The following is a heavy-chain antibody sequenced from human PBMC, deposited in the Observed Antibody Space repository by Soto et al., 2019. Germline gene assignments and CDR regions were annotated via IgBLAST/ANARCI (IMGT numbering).Heavy chain of an antibody. CDR3: AHKNWTDVGVYFDY. CDR2: IYWDDDK. J-gene: IGHJ4*02. V-gene: IGHV2-5*02. D-gene: IGHD1-1*01. CDR1: GFSLSTSGVG. Sequence: QITLKESGPTLVKPTQTLTLTCTFSGFSLSTSGVGVGWIRQPPGKALEWLALIYWDDDKRYSPSLKSRLTITKDNSKNQVVLTMTNMDPVDTATYYCAHKNWTDVGVYFDYWGQGTLVTVSS.